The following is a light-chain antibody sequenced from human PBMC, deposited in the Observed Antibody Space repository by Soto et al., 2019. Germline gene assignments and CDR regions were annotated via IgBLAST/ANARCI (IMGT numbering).Light chain of an antibody. CDR3: QQYNKVPYT. CDR2: DTS. V-gene: IGKV1-33*01. J-gene: IGKJ2*01. CDR1: QDTDNY. Sequence: DIQMTQSPSSLSASVGDRVSISCQANQDTDNYLNWYHQKPGKAPRLVIYDTSTLEIGVPSRFGRSRSGTKVTFTISGLQPEDVGTYYCQQYNKVPYTFGQGTKVDIK.